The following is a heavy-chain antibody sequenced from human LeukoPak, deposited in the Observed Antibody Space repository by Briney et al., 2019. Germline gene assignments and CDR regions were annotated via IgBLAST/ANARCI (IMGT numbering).Heavy chain of an antibody. D-gene: IGHD1-26*01. CDR3: ARAARGSYYRFDY. CDR2: IIPIFGTA. Sequence: GASVKVSCKASGGTFSSYVINWVRQAPGQGLEWMGGIIPIFGTANYAQKFQGRVTITADKSTSTAYMELSSLRSEDTAVYYCARAARGSYYRFDYWGQGTLVTVSS. CDR1: GGTFSSYV. V-gene: IGHV1-69*06. J-gene: IGHJ4*02.